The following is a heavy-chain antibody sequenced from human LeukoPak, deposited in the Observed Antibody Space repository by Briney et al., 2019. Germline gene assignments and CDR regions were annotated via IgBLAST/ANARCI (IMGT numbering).Heavy chain of an antibody. V-gene: IGHV3-48*03. Sequence: GGSLRLSCAASGFTFSSYEVNWVRQAPGKGLEWVSYISSSGSTIYYADSVKGRFTISRDNAKNSLYLQMNSLRAEDTAVYYCARIAAAGEYGMDVWGKGTTVTVSS. CDR1: GFTFSSYE. CDR3: ARIAAAGEYGMDV. J-gene: IGHJ6*04. CDR2: ISSSGSTI. D-gene: IGHD6-13*01.